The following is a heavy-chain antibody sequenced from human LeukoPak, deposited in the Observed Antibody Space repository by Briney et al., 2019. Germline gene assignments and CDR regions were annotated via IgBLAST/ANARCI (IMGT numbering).Heavy chain of an antibody. CDR3: ARALAGEEVDY. CDR2: INPSGGTT. D-gene: IGHD6-19*01. CDR1: GYTFTSYY. J-gene: IGHJ4*02. Sequence: ASVKASCKASGYTFTSYYMHWVRQAPGQGLEWMGIINPSGGTTTYAQKFQGRVTMTRDSSTSTVYMELSSLRFEDTAVYYCARALAGEEVDYWGQGTLVTVSS. V-gene: IGHV1-46*01.